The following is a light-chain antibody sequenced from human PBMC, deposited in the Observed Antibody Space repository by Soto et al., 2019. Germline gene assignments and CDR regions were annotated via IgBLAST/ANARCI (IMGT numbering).Light chain of an antibody. CDR1: QSVSTY. Sequence: EIVLTQSPATMSLSPGERATLFCRASQSVSTYLAWYQQKPGQAPRLLIYDASNRATGVPARFSGSGSGTDFTLTISTLEPEDVAIYYCQQRSSWPLFGGGTKVEIK. CDR3: QQRSSWPL. J-gene: IGKJ4*01. V-gene: IGKV3-11*01. CDR2: DAS.